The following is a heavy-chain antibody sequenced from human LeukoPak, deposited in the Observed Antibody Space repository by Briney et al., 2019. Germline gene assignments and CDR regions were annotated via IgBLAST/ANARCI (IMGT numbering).Heavy chain of an antibody. Sequence: KPGGSLRLSCATSGFTLSFYGMHWVRQAPGKGLEWVAFIQYDGSYKFYADSVQGRFSISRDNSKSTLFLQMNSLRPDDTALYYCAKTSDQLLYSKFDFWGQGTLVTVSS. CDR3: AKTSDQLLYSKFDF. J-gene: IGHJ4*02. V-gene: IGHV3-30*02. CDR1: GFTLSFYG. CDR2: IQYDGSYK. D-gene: IGHD2-2*02.